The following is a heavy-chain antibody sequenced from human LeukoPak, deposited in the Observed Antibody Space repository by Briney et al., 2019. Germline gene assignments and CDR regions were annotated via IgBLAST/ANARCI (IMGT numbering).Heavy chain of an antibody. D-gene: IGHD4-23*01. Sequence: SETLSLTCTVSGGSISRGGYYWSWIRQHPGKGLEWIGYIYYSGSTYYNPSLKSRVTISVDTSKNQFSLKLSSVTAADTAVYYCARDRTPSTVVTIYAFDIWGQGTMVTVSS. CDR1: GGSISRGGYY. CDR2: IYYSGST. J-gene: IGHJ3*02. CDR3: ARDRTPSTVVTIYAFDI. V-gene: IGHV4-31*03.